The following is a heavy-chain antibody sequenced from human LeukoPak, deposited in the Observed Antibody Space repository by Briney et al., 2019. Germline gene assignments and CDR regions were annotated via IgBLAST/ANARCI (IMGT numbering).Heavy chain of an antibody. Sequence: GGSLRLSCAASGFTFSNYLMSWVRQAPGKGLQWVSTVYGNGVNTNYADSVKGRFTISRDNSKNTLYLQMNSLRVDDTAVYYCARDFLEYYYGSGSYWDAFDIWGQGTMVTVSS. J-gene: IGHJ3*02. CDR1: GFTFSNYL. D-gene: IGHD3-10*01. CDR3: ARDFLEYYYGSGSYWDAFDI. CDR2: VYGNGVNT. V-gene: IGHV3-23*01.